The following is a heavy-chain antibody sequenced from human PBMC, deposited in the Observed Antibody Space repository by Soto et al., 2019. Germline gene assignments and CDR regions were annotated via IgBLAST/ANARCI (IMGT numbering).Heavy chain of an antibody. J-gene: IGHJ4*02. CDR2: IYHSGST. Sequence: QVQLQESGPGLVKPSETLSLTCTVSGGSISSSNWWSWVRQPPGKGLEWIGEIYHSGSTNYNPSLKSRVTISVDKSKNQFSLKLSSVTAADTAVYYCARMGAAAARGYYFDYWGQGTLVTVSS. CDR1: GGSISSSNW. D-gene: IGHD6-13*01. CDR3: ARMGAAAARGYYFDY. V-gene: IGHV4-4*02.